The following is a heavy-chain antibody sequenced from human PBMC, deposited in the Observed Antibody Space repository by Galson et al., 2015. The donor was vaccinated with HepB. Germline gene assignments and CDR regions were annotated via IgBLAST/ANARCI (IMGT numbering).Heavy chain of an antibody. V-gene: IGHV3-33*08. CDR2: IWYDGSNK. D-gene: IGHD1-26*01. CDR3: ARVSSGTYGADY. J-gene: IGHJ4*02. CDR1: GFTFRTHA. Sequence: SLRLSCAASGFTFRTHAMNWVRQAPGKGLEWVAVIWYDGSNKYYADSVRGRFTISRDNSKNTLYLQMNSLRAEDTALYYCARVSSGTYGADYWGQGTLVTVSS.